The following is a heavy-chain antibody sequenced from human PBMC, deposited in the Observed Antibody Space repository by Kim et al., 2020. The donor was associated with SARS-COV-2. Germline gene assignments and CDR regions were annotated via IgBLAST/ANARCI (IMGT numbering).Heavy chain of an antibody. D-gene: IGHD3-22*01. J-gene: IGHJ3*02. Sequence: GGSLRLSCAASGFTFSSYGMHWVRQAPGKGLEWVAVIWYDGSNKYYADSVKGRFTISRDNSKNTLYLQMNSLRAEDTAVYYCARDLTYYYDSSGYYYVLSDAFDIWGQGKMVTVSS. CDR3: ARDLTYYYDSSGYYYVLSDAFDI. CDR1: GFTFSSYG. CDR2: IWYDGSNK. V-gene: IGHV3-33*01.